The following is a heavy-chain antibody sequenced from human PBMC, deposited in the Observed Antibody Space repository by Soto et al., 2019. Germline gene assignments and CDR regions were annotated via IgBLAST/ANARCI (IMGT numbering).Heavy chain of an antibody. CDR2: INAGNGNT. D-gene: IGHD6-19*01. J-gene: IGHJ5*02. CDR3: ARVPSVAPGLRFHP. CDR1: GYTFTSYA. Sequence: ASVKVSCKASGYTFTSYAMHWVRQAPGQRLEWMGWINAGNGNTKYSQKFQGRVTITRDTSASTAYMELSSLRSEDTAVYYCARVPSVAPGLRFHPWGQGTLVTVS. V-gene: IGHV1-3*01.